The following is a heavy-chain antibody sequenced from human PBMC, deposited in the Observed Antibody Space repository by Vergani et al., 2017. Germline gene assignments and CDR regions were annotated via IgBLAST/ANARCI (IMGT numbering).Heavy chain of an antibody. D-gene: IGHD4-17*01. CDR2: IYHSGST. CDR1: GGSLSSSNW. V-gene: IGHV4-4*02. J-gene: IGHJ5*02. Sequence: QVQLQESGPGLVKPSGTLSLTCAVSGGSLSSSNWWSWVRQPPGKGLEWIGEIYHSGSTNYNPSLKSRVTISVDKSKNQFSLKLSSVTAADTAVYYCAGGGATVTEVNWFDPWGQGTLVTVSS. CDR3: AGGGATVTEVNWFDP.